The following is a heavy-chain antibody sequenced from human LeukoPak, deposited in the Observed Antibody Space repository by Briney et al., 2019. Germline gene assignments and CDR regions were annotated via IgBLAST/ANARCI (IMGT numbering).Heavy chain of an antibody. CDR2: ISAYNGDT. CDR1: GYTFVSHG. Sequence: GASVKVSCKAAGYTFVSHGISWVRLAPGQGLEWMGWISAYNGDTKYAQKFQGRVTMTTDTSTSTAYMELRSLRSDDTAVYYCARVPSRPQSVLRFLEWLLDYWGQGTLVTVSS. V-gene: IGHV1-18*01. D-gene: IGHD3-3*01. CDR3: ARVPSRPQSVLRFLEWLLDY. J-gene: IGHJ4*02.